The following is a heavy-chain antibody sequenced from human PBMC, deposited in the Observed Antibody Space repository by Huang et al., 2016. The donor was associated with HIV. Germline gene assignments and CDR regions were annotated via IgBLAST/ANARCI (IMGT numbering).Heavy chain of an antibody. V-gene: IGHV5-51*01. D-gene: IGHD3-22*01. J-gene: IGHJ4*02. Sequence: QLVQSGVEVKKPGESLKISCKGSGYSFSSYWIAWVRQKPGRCLEWFGRVYPACSDSGDRPSFQGQVTISADTSTSSAYLHWRSLKASDTAFYYCATPASYGSYYDSSGFSVWGQGTLVIVSS. CDR3: ATPASYGSYYDSSGFSV. CDR2: VYPACSDS. CDR1: GYSFSSYW.